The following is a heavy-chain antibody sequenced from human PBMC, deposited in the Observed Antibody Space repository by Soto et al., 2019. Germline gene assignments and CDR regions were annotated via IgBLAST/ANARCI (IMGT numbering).Heavy chain of an antibody. D-gene: IGHD3-22*01. Sequence: SETLSLTCTVSGVPVSSGSNHWSWIRQPPGKGLEWIGYISHSGNTDYSSSLESRAIISIDTSNNQFSLKLTSVTAADTAVYYCARATYYYDRSGYLYYFDYWGQGILVTVSS. CDR1: GVPVSSGSNH. CDR3: ARATYYYDRSGYLYYFDY. CDR2: ISHSGNT. J-gene: IGHJ4*02. V-gene: IGHV4-61*01.